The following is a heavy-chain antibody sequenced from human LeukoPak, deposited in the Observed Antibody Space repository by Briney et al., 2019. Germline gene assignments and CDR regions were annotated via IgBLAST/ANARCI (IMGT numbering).Heavy chain of an antibody. D-gene: IGHD5-24*01. J-gene: IGHJ4*02. CDR1: GGSISSSSYY. CDR2: IYYSGST. Sequence: SETLSLTCTVSGGSISSSSYYWGWIRQPPGKGLEWIGIIYYSGSTYYNPSLKSRVTISVDTSKNQFSLKLSSVTAADTAVYYCAGEGLPHNYYFDYWGQGTLVTVSS. V-gene: IGHV4-39*01. CDR3: AGEGLPHNYYFDY.